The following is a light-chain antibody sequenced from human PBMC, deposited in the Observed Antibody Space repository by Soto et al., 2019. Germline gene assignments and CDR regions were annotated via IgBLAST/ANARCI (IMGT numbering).Light chain of an antibody. CDR2: EVS. J-gene: IGLJ3*02. V-gene: IGLV2-23*02. CDR1: SGDVGNYDL. Sequence: QSALTQPASVSGSPGQSIAISCSGSSGDVGNYDLVSWYQQVPGKAPQLVIFEVSRRPSRVSDRFSGSKSGNTASLTISGLQAEDEGDFYCCSYAGSGAWVFGGGTQLTVL. CDR3: CSYAGSGAWV.